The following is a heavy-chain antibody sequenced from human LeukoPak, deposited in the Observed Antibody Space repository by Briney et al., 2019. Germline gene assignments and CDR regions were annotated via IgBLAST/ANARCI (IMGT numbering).Heavy chain of an antibody. D-gene: IGHD3-10*01. CDR1: GGSMSSTDHF. V-gene: IGHV4-39*01. CDR3: ARQGVVPNKAGWYFDL. J-gene: IGHJ2*01. CDR2: FYYTGTI. Sequence: SETLSLTCIVSGGSMSSTDHFWGWIRQPPGKRLEWIGSFYYTGTIFYSPSLESRGTISIDTSKNQFSLKIRSVTAADTAVYYCARQGVVPNKAGWYFDLWGRGALVTVSS.